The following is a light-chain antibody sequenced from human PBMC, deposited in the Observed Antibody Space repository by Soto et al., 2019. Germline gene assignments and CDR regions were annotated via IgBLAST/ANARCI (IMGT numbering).Light chain of an antibody. CDR3: QQYNSISLLT. CDR1: QSISNW. V-gene: IGKV1-5*03. CDR2: KAS. Sequence: DIQMTQSPSTLSASVGDRVTITCRASQSISNWLAWYQQKPGKAPKLLIYKASTLESGVPSRFSGSGSVTEFTLTISSLQPDDFATYYCQQYNSISLLTFGGGTKVEIK. J-gene: IGKJ4*01.